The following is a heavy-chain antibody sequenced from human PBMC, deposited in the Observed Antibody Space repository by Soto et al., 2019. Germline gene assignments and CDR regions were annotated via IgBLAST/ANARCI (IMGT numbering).Heavy chain of an antibody. Sequence: ASVKVSCKASGYTFTGYCMHWVRQAPGQGLEWMGWISPNSGGTNYAQKFQGWVTMTRDTSISTAYMELRSLRSDDTAVYYCARDPKRYSSGWYNWFDPWGQGTLVTVSS. J-gene: IGHJ5*02. CDR2: ISPNSGGT. CDR1: GYTFTGYC. D-gene: IGHD6-19*01. V-gene: IGHV1-2*04. CDR3: ARDPKRYSSGWYNWFDP.